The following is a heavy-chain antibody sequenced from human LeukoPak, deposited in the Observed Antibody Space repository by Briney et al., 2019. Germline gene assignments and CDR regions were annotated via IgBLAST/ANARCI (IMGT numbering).Heavy chain of an antibody. CDR3: ARAVAGTSEPFDY. Sequence: SETLSLTCTVSGGSISSSSYYWGWIRQPPGKGLEWIGSIYYSGSTYYNPSLKSRVTISVDTSKNQFSLKLSSVTAADTAVYYCARAVAGTSEPFDYWGQGTLVTVSS. D-gene: IGHD6-19*01. V-gene: IGHV4-39*01. CDR1: GGSISSSSYY. CDR2: IYYSGST. J-gene: IGHJ4*02.